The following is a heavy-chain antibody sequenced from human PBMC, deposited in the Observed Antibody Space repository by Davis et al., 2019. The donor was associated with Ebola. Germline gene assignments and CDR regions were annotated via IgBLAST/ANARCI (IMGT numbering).Heavy chain of an antibody. D-gene: IGHD7-27*01. J-gene: IGHJ4*02. V-gene: IGHV3-30*03. CDR2: ISYDGSNK. Sequence: GGSLRLSCAASGFTFSSSRMNWVRQAPGKGLEWVAVISYDGSNKYYADSVKGRFTISRDNSKNTLYLQMNSLRAEDTAVYYCATDRNWDFDYWGQGTLVTVSS. CDR3: ATDRNWDFDY. CDR1: GFTFSSSR.